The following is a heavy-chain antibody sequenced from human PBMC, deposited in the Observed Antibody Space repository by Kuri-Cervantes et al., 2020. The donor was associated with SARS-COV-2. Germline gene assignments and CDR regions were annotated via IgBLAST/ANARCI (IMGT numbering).Heavy chain of an antibody. D-gene: IGHD6-19*01. Sequence: GGSLRLSCAASGFTFSNSDMHWVRQRPGKGLEWVAFIRNDGTARQYVDYVKGRFTISRDNYKSTVHLQVNSLRVEDTAVYYCAKDHGSDWTFPGSWGQGTQVTVSS. CDR1: GFTFSNSD. J-gene: IGHJ5*02. CDR2: IRNDGTAR. CDR3: AKDHGSDWTFPGS. V-gene: IGHV3-30*02.